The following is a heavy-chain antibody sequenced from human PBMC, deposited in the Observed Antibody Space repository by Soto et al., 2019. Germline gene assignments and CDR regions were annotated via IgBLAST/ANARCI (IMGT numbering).Heavy chain of an antibody. D-gene: IGHD3-3*01. CDR3: AREADTYYDFWSGYYPSMGVDY. Sequence: PSETLSLTCTVSGGSISSYYWSWSRQPPGKGLEWFGYIYYSGSTNYNPSLKRRGTISVVASKNQFSLKLSSVTAAATAVYYCAREADTYYDFWSGYYPSMGVDYCGQGTLVTVS. CDR2: IYYSGST. CDR1: GGSISSYY. J-gene: IGHJ4*02. V-gene: IGHV4-59*01.